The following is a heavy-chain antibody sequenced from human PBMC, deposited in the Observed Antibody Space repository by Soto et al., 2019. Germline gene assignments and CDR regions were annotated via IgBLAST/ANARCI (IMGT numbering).Heavy chain of an antibody. CDR1: GYTFTSYD. Sequence: ASVKVSCKASGYTFTSYDINWVRQATGQGLEWMGWMNPNSGNTGYAQKFQGRVTMTRNTSISTAYMELSSLRSEDTAVYYCARGQDDFWSGYLLNWFDPWGQGTLVTV. J-gene: IGHJ5*02. V-gene: IGHV1-8*01. D-gene: IGHD3-3*01. CDR3: ARGQDDFWSGYLLNWFDP. CDR2: MNPNSGNT.